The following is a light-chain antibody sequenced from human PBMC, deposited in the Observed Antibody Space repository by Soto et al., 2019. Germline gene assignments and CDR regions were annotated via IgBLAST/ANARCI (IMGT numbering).Light chain of an antibody. CDR1: QGISSY. Sequence: AIRMTQSPSSFSASTGDRVTITCRASQGISSYLAWYQQKPGKAPKLLIYAASTLQSGVPSRFSGSRSGTDFTLTISCLQSEDFETYYCQNFESAHQKFGKGTKADI. J-gene: IGKJ1*01. CDR2: AAS. V-gene: IGKV1-8*01. CDR3: QNFESAHQK.